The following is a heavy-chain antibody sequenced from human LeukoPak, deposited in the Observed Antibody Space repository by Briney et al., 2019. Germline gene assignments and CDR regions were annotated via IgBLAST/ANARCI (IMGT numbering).Heavy chain of an antibody. Sequence: SETLSLTCTVSGGSISSYYWSWIRQPPGKGLEWIGYIYYSGSTNYNPSLKSRVTISVDTSKNQFSLKLSSMTAADTAVYYCASGWRGYSYGYMKYWGQGTLVTVSS. CDR1: GGSISSYY. CDR2: IYYSGST. J-gene: IGHJ4*02. CDR3: ASGWRGYSYGYMKY. V-gene: IGHV4-59*01. D-gene: IGHD5-18*01.